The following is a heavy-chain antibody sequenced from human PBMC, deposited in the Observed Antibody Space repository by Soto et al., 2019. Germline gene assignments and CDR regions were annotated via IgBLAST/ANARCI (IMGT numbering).Heavy chain of an antibody. Sequence: SETLSPTCTVSGGSISSGDYYWSWIRQPPGKGLEWIGYIYYSGSTYYNPSLKSRVTISVDTSKNQFSLKLSSVTAADTAVYYCARIPGAPYDFDYWGQGTLVTVSS. J-gene: IGHJ4*02. V-gene: IGHV4-30-4*01. CDR1: GGSISSGDYY. CDR2: IYYSGST. D-gene: IGHD2-2*02. CDR3: ARIPGAPYDFDY.